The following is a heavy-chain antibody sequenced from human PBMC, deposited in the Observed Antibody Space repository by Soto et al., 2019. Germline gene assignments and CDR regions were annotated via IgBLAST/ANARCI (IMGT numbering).Heavy chain of an antibody. D-gene: IGHD1-26*01. Sequence: SETLSLTCAVSGGSISSDYWSWIRQPPGKGLEWIGYIYYSGSTNYNPSLKSRVTISVDTSKNQFSLKLSSVTAADTAVYYCARRWGRTFDYWGQGTLVTVS. CDR1: GGSISSDY. CDR3: ARRWGRTFDY. J-gene: IGHJ4*02. V-gene: IGHV4-59*08. CDR2: IYYSGST.